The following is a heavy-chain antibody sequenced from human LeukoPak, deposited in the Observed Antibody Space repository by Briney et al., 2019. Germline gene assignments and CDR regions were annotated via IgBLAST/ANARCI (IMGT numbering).Heavy chain of an antibody. D-gene: IGHD6-6*01. V-gene: IGHV3-30*09. CDR3: ARCRIAALAFDI. CDR2: ISYDGSNK. CDR1: GFTFSNYA. Sequence: GGSLRLSCAASGFTFSNYAIHWVRQAPGKGLEWVAVISYDGSNKYYADSVKGRFAISRDNSKNTLFLQMNNLRAEDTAVYYCARCRIAALAFDIWGQGTMVTVSS. J-gene: IGHJ3*02.